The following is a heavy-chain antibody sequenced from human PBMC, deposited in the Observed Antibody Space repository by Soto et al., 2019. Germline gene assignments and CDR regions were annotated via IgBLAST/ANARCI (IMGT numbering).Heavy chain of an antibody. CDR2: ISSNGGST. CDR1: GFTFSSYA. J-gene: IGHJ6*02. CDR3: VKDSMVRGVIITTERPLRYYYYGMDV. V-gene: IGHV3-64D*08. Sequence: GESLKISCSASGFTFSSYAMHWVRQAPGKGLEYVSAISSNGGSTYYADSVKGRFTISRDNSKNTLYLQMSSLRAEDTAVYYCVKDSMVRGVIITTERPLRYYYYGMDVWGQGTTVTVSS. D-gene: IGHD3-10*01.